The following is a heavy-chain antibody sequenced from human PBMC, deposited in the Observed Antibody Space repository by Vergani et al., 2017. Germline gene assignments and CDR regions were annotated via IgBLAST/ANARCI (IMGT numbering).Heavy chain of an antibody. D-gene: IGHD3-10*01. J-gene: IGHJ5*02. CDR2: INHSGST. CDR3: ARGGRMVRGVINWFDP. CDR1: GGSFSGYY. Sequence: QVQLQQWGAGLLKPSETLSLTCAVYGGSFSGYYWSWIRQPPGKGLEWIVEINHSGSTNYNPSLKSRVTISVDTSKNQFSLKLSSVTAADTAVYYCARGGRMVRGVINWFDPWGQGTLVTVSS. V-gene: IGHV4-34*01.